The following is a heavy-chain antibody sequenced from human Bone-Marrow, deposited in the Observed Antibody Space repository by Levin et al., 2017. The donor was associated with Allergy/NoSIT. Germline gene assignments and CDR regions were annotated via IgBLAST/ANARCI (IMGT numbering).Heavy chain of an antibody. Sequence: SGGSLRLSCAVSGLPLRRNDMHWVRQTTGKGLEWVSGLGPAGDTYYAASVKGRFTISRESANNSLHLQMNSLGVGDTGVYYCVRSVRPRGPHSVDYDVYDMDVWGQGTTVTVSS. D-gene: IGHD3-22*01. J-gene: IGHJ6*02. CDR1: GLPLRRND. CDR2: LGPAGDT. CDR3: VRSVRPRGPHSVDYDVYDMDV. V-gene: IGHV3-13*01.